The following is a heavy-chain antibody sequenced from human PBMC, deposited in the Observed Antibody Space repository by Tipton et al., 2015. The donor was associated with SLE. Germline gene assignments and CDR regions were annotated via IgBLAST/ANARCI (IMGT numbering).Heavy chain of an antibody. CDR1: GGSISSGSYY. J-gene: IGHJ5*01. CDR2: IYTSGST. Sequence: TLSLTCTVSGGSISSGSYYWSWIRQPAGKGLEWIGRIYTSGSTNYNPSLKSRVTISVDTSKNQFSLKLSSVTAADTAVYYCACQYSNSYNWFDSWGQGTLVTVSS. D-gene: IGHD6-6*01. V-gene: IGHV4-61*02. CDR3: ACQYSNSYNWFDS.